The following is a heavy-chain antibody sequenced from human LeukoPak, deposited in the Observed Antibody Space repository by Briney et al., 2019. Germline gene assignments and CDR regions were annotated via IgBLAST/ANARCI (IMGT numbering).Heavy chain of an antibody. Sequence: SETLSLTCTVSGGSFSSSSYYWGWIRQPPGKGLEWIGSIYYSGSTYYNPSLKSRVTISVDTSKNQFSLKLSSVTAADTAVYYCARDGSASSGWHEPGFDYWGQGTLVTVSS. CDR2: IYYSGST. D-gene: IGHD6-19*01. CDR3: ARDGSASSGWHEPGFDY. CDR1: GGSFSSSSYY. V-gene: IGHV4-39*07. J-gene: IGHJ4*02.